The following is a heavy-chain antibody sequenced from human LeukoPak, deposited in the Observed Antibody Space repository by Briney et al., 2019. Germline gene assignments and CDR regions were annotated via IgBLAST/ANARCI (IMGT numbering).Heavy chain of an antibody. V-gene: IGHV3-48*03. D-gene: IGHD3-10*01. Sequence: GGSLRLSCAASGFTFSNYEMNWVRQAPGKGLEWLSYISSSGSTIYYADSVKGRFTVSRDNAKNSLYLQMNSLGAEDTAVYYCAKDGSGRMFDYWGQGTLVTVSS. CDR1: GFTFSNYE. CDR3: AKDGSGRMFDY. CDR2: ISSSGSTI. J-gene: IGHJ4*02.